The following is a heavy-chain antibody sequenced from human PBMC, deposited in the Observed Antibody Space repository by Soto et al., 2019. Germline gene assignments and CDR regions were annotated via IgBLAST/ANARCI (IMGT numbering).Heavy chain of an antibody. CDR3: ARGYGVVAATTPRKNFDY. D-gene: IGHD2-15*01. Sequence: SETLSLTCAVYGGSFSGYYWSWIRQPPGKGLEWIGEINHSGSTNYNPSLKSRVTISVDTSKNQFSLKLSSVTAADTAVYYCARGYGVVAATTPRKNFDYWGQGTLVTVSS. J-gene: IGHJ4*02. V-gene: IGHV4-34*01. CDR1: GGSFSGYY. CDR2: INHSGST.